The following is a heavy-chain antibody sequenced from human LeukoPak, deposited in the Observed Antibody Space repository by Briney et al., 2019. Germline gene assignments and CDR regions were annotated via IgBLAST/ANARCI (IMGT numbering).Heavy chain of an antibody. CDR3: ARRKTVTQGYFDP. D-gene: IGHD4-17*01. V-gene: IGHV5-51*01. Sequence: GESLKISCKGSGYRFTSYWIGWVRQVPGKGLEWMGIIYPGDSDTRYSPSFQGQVTISADKSISTAYLQWSSLKASDTAMYYCARRKTVTQGYFDPWGQGTLVTVSS. CDR2: IYPGDSDT. J-gene: IGHJ5*02. CDR1: GYRFTSYW.